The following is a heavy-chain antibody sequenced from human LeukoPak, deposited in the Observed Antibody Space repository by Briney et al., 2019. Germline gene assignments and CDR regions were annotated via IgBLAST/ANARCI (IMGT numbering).Heavy chain of an antibody. Sequence: SQTLSLTCTESGGSISSGSYYWSWIRQPAGKGLEWIGRIYTSDSTNYNPSLKSRVTIIVDTSKNQFSLKLSSMTAADTAVYYCATPSGWYNAVDIWGQGTMVTVSS. J-gene: IGHJ3*02. CDR2: IYTSDST. D-gene: IGHD6-19*01. CDR1: GGSISSGSYY. V-gene: IGHV4-61*02. CDR3: ATPSGWYNAVDI.